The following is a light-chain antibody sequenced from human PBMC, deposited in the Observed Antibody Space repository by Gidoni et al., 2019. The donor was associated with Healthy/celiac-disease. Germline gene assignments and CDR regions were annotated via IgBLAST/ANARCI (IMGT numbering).Light chain of an antibody. Sequence: DIQMTQSPSSLSASVGDRVTITCRASQSISSYLNRYQQKPGKAPKLLIYAASSLQSGVPSRFSGSGSGTEFTLTISSLQPEDFATYYCQQSYSTPRTFGQGTKVEIK. J-gene: IGKJ1*01. V-gene: IGKV1-39*01. CDR2: AAS. CDR1: QSISSY. CDR3: QQSYSTPRT.